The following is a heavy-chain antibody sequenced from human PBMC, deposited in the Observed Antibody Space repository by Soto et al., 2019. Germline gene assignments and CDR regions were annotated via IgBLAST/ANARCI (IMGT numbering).Heavy chain of an antibody. D-gene: IGHD6-19*01. J-gene: IGHJ3*02. CDR1: GFTFSSYA. V-gene: IGHV3-23*01. CDR2: ISGSGGTT. Sequence: EGSLRLSCAASGFTFSSYAMSWVRQAPGKGLEWVSAISGSGGTTYYADSVKGRFTFSRDNSKNTLYLQMNSLRAEDTAVYYCAKTANGWFSAFDIWGRGTMVTVSS. CDR3: AKTANGWFSAFDI.